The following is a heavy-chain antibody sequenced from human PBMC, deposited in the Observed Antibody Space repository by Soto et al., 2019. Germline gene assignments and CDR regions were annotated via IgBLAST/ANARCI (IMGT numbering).Heavy chain of an antibody. D-gene: IGHD2-2*01. J-gene: IGHJ5*02. Sequence: PSETLSLTCTVSGGSISSGGYYWSWIRQHPGKGLEWIGYIYYSGSTYYNPSLKSRVTISVDTSKNQFSLKLSSVTAADTAVYYCARGGYCSSTSCYSRVLFDPWGQRTLVTVSS. CDR2: IYYSGST. V-gene: IGHV4-31*03. CDR1: GGSISSGGYY. CDR3: ARGGYCSSTSCYSRVLFDP.